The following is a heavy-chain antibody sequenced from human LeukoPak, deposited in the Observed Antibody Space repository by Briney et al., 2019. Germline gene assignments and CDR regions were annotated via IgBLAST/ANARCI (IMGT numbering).Heavy chain of an antibody. Sequence: GGSLRLSCAASGFTFSSYAMHWVRQAPGKGLEYVAGISSNGDSTDYANSVKGRFTISRDNSKKTLYLQTGRLRSEDMAVFYCATGIAVAAFDYWGQGTLVTVSS. V-gene: IGHV3-64*01. CDR3: ATGIAVAAFDY. D-gene: IGHD6-19*01. CDR2: ISSNGDST. CDR1: GFTFSSYA. J-gene: IGHJ4*02.